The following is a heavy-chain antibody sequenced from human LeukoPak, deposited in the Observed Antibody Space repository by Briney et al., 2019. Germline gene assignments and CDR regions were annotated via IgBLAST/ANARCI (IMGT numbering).Heavy chain of an antibody. V-gene: IGHV1-46*01. CDR1: GYTFTSYY. CDR2: INPSGGST. D-gene: IGHD1-26*01. J-gene: IGHJ4*02. CDR3: ARDQKGGSYYNYFDY. Sequence: ASVKVSCKASGYTFTSYYMHWVRQAPGQGLEWMGIINPSGGSTSYAQKFQGRVTLTRDTSTSTVYMELSSLRSADTAVYYCARDQKGGSYYNYFDYWGQGTLVTVSS.